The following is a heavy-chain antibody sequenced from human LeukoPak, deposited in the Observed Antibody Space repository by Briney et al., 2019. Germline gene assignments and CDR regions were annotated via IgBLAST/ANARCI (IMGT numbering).Heavy chain of an antibody. Sequence: PGGSLRLSCAASGFTVSSGYMTWVRQAPGKGLEFVSLIYSGGGTGYADSVKGRFTISRDNSKNTLYLQMNSLRADDTAVYYCARGYCVSGNCWGQGTLVTVSS. CDR2: IYSGGGT. D-gene: IGHD3-10*01. J-gene: IGHJ4*02. CDR3: ARGYCVSGNC. V-gene: IGHV3-53*01. CDR1: GFTVSSGY.